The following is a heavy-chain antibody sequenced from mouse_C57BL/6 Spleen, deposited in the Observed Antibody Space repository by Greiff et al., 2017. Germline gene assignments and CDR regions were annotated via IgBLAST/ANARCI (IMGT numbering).Heavy chain of an antibody. J-gene: IGHJ4*01. V-gene: IGHV1-64*01. CDR3: ARDSNYFYAMDY. Sequence: QVQLQQPGAELVKPGASVKLSCKASGYTFTSYWMHWVKQRPGHGLEWIGMIHPNSGSTNYNEKFKSKATLTVDKSSSTAYMQLSSLTSEDSAVYYCARDSNYFYAMDYWGQGTSVTVSS. CDR2: IHPNSGST. CDR1: GYTFTSYW. D-gene: IGHD2-5*01.